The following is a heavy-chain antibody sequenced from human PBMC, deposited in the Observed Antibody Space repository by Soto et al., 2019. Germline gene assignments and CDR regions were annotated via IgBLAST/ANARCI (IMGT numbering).Heavy chain of an antibody. V-gene: IGHV4-59*01. Sequence: VQLQESGPGLVKPSETPSLTCTVSGGSLSGYYWSWIRQSPGKGLEWIGYIHYSGSTNYNPSLKSRVTISVDTSKNQLSLKLSSVTAADTAVYYCARGSAAGTKSPFDYWGQGTLVTVSS. CDR1: GGSLSGYY. J-gene: IGHJ4*02. CDR2: IHYSGST. CDR3: ARGSAAGTKSPFDY. D-gene: IGHD6-13*01.